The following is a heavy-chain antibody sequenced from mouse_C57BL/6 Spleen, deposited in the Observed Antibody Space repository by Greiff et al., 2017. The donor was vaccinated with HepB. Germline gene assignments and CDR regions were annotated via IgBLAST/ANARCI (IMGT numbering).Heavy chain of an antibody. J-gene: IGHJ1*03. CDR3: ARDYHWYFDV. CDR2: IDPSDSET. Sequence: QVQLKQPGAELVRPGSSVKLSCKASGYTFTSYWMHWVKQRPIQGLEWIGNIDPSDSETHYNQKFKDKATLTVDKSSSTAYMQLSSLTSEDSAVYYCARDYHWYFDVWGTGTTVTVSS. V-gene: IGHV1-52*01. D-gene: IGHD2-4*01. CDR1: GYTFTSYW.